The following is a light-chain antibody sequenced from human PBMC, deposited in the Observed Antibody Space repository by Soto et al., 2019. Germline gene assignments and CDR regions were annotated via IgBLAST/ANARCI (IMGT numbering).Light chain of an antibody. J-gene: IGKJ1*01. CDR1: QSVSSSY. V-gene: IGKV3-20*01. Sequence: EIVLTQSPGTLSLSPGERATLSCRASQSVSSSYFAWYQQRFGQAPRLLIYGASSRATGIPDRFSGSGSGTDFTLTISRLEPEDFAVYYCQQYGSSSWTSGQGTKV. CDR3: QQYGSSSWT. CDR2: GAS.